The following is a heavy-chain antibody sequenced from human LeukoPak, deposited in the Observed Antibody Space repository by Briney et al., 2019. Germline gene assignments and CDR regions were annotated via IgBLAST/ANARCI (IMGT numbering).Heavy chain of an antibody. Sequence: GSLRLSCAVSGLTFSSSWMDWVRQAPGKGLEWVASINPDGNKKYSADSVKGRFTISRDNSKNTMYLQINSLRAEDTAVYYCARDRHCANGVCHNSAGMDVWGQGTTVTVSS. CDR3: ARDRHCANGVCHNSAGMDV. CDR2: INPDGNKK. V-gene: IGHV3-7*01. CDR1: GLTFSSSW. J-gene: IGHJ6*02. D-gene: IGHD2-8*01.